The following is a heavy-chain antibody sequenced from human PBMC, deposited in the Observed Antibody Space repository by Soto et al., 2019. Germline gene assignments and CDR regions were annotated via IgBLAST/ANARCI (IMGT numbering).Heavy chain of an antibody. CDR2: ISYDGSNK. CDR1: GFTFISYA. CDR3: ARDPVAYCGGDCRTFDY. D-gene: IGHD2-21*02. J-gene: IGHJ4*02. V-gene: IGHV3-30-3*01. Sequence: QVQLVESGGGVVQPGRSLILSCAASGFTFISYAMHWVRQAPGKGLVWVAVISYDGSNKYYADSVKGRFTISRDNSKNTLYLQMNSLRAEDTAVYYCARDPVAYCGGDCRTFDYWGQGTLVTVAS.